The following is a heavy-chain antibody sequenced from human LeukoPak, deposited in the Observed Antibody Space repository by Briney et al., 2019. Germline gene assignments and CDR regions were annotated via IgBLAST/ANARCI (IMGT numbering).Heavy chain of an antibody. V-gene: IGHV4-59*08. J-gene: IGHJ3*02. CDR2: VYTSVST. D-gene: IGHD3-3*01. CDR3: ARHMSYYDFWSGYYGNAFDI. Sequence: PSETLSLTCTVSGASINNYYCSWIRQPPGKGLEWIGRVYTSVSTNYSPSLKSRLTISVDTSKNQFSLKLSSVTAADTAVYYCARHMSYYDFWSGYYGNAFDIWGQGTMVTVSS. CDR1: GASINNYY.